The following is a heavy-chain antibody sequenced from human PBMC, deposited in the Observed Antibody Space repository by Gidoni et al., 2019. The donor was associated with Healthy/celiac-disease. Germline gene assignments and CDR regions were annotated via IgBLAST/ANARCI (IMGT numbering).Heavy chain of an antibody. Sequence: EVQLVQSGAEVKKPGESLKISCKGSGYSSTSYWIGWVRQMPGKGLEWMGIIYPGDSDTRYSPSFQGQVTISADKSISTAYLQWSSLKASDTAMYYCARTITMVRGVDWYFDLWGRGTLVTVSS. CDR2: IYPGDSDT. CDR3: ARTITMVRGVDWYFDL. J-gene: IGHJ2*01. CDR1: GYSSTSYW. D-gene: IGHD3-10*01. V-gene: IGHV5-51*03.